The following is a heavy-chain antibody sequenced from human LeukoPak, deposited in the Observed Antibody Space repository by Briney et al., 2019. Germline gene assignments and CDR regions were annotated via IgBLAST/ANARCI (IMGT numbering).Heavy chain of an antibody. D-gene: IGHD2-15*01. Sequence: PSETLSLTCTVSGDSISSYYWSWIRQPPGKGLEWIGYLSYSGSTNYNPSLKSRVTISVDTSKNRFSLKLSSVTAADTAVYYCARVTGYCSGGSCLNFDYWGQGTLVTVSS. CDR2: LSYSGST. J-gene: IGHJ4*02. V-gene: IGHV4-59*01. CDR3: ARVTGYCSGGSCLNFDY. CDR1: GDSISSYY.